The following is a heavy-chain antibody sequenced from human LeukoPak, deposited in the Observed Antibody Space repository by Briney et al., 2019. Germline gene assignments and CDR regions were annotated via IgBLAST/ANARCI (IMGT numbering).Heavy chain of an antibody. V-gene: IGHV3-74*01. Sequence: PGVSLRLSCAASGFTFSNFWMHWVRQVPGKGVAWVSRLNTDGTYTGYADSVKDRFTISRDNAKSTLYLHMSSLRAEDTAVYYCARGINGPVDWGQGTLVTVSS. CDR3: ARGINGPVD. CDR1: GFTFSNFW. J-gene: IGHJ4*02. D-gene: IGHD2-8*01. CDR2: LNTDGTYT.